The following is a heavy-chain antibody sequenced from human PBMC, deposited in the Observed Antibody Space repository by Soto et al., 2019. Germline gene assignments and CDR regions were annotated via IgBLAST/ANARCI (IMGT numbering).Heavy chain of an antibody. CDR1: GFTFSTFA. Sequence: EVQLLESGGDLVQPGGPLRLSFAASGFTFSTFAISWVAQAPGKGLGWVSTISSSGGNTYYTDSVKGRFTISRDNSKNTLYLQMNSLRAEDTAIYYCAKRPTSTGFGDPFDIWGQGTMVTVSS. V-gene: IGHV3-23*01. CDR2: ISSSGGNT. D-gene: IGHD3-10*01. J-gene: IGHJ3*02. CDR3: AKRPTSTGFGDPFDI.